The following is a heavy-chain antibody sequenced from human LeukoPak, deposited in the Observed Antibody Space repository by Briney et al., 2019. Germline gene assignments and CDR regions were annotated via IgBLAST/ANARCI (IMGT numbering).Heavy chain of an antibody. D-gene: IGHD6-19*01. V-gene: IGHV1-18*01. CDR1: GYTFTSYG. J-gene: IGHJ4*02. Sequence: ASVKASCKASGYTFTSYGISWVRQAPGQGLEWMGWISAYNGNTNYAQKLQGRVTMTTDTSTSTAYMELRSLRSDDTAVYYRARDHRYSSGWYAYYFDYWGQGTLVTVSS. CDR2: ISAYNGNT. CDR3: ARDHRYSSGWYAYYFDY.